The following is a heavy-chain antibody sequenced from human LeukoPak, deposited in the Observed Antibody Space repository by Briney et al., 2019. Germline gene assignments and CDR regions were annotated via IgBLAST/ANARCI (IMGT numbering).Heavy chain of an antibody. D-gene: IGHD2-15*01. J-gene: IGHJ4*02. Sequence: GGSLRLSCAAYGFTFSSYWVSWVRQAPGKGLEWVATIKEDGGEKYYVDSLKCRFTISRDNAKNSLYLQMNSLRADDTAVYYCASYSAGWGQGTLVTVSS. CDR1: GFTFSSYW. V-gene: IGHV3-7*01. CDR2: IKEDGGEK. CDR3: ASYSAG.